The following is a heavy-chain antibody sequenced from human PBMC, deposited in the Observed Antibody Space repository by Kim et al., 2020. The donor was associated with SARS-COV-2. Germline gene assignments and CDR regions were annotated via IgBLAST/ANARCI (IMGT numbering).Heavy chain of an antibody. CDR1: GFTFSSYE. D-gene: IGHD3-3*01. Sequence: GGSLRLSCAASGFTFSSYEMNWVRQAPGKGLEWVSYISSSGSTIYYADSVKGRFTISRDNAKNSLYLQMNSLRAEDTAVYYCARGNAYYDFWSGYYSAFDIWGQGTMVTVSS. CDR2: ISSSGSTI. J-gene: IGHJ3*02. CDR3: ARGNAYYDFWSGYYSAFDI. V-gene: IGHV3-48*03.